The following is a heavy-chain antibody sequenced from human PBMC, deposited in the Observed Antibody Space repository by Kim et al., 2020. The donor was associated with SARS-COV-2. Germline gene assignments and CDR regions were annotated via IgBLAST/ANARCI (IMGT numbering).Heavy chain of an antibody. V-gene: IGHV1-18*01. J-gene: IGHJ6*02. CDR1: GYTFTSYG. CDR3: ARDTYGDYVMGGLYYYYGMDV. Sequence: ASVKVSCKASGYTFTSYGISWVRQAPGQGLEWMGWISAYNGNTNYAQKLQGRVTMTTDTSTSTAYMELRSLRSDDTAVYYCARDTYGDYVMGGLYYYYGMDVWGQGTTVTVSS. CDR2: ISAYNGNT. D-gene: IGHD4-17*01.